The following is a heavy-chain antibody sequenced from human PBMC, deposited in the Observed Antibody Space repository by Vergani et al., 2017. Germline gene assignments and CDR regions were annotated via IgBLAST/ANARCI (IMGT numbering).Heavy chain of an antibody. J-gene: IGHJ6*02. CDR2: ISSSGSTI. CDR1: GFTFSSYE. D-gene: IGHD6-13*01. Sequence: EVQLVESGGGLVQPGGSLRLSCAASGFTFSSYEMNWVRQAPGKGLEWVSYISSSGSTIYYADSVKGRFTISRDNAKNSLYLQMNSLRAEDTAVSYCARGGSSWLYYYYGMDVWGQGTTVTVSS. CDR3: ARGGSSWLYYYYGMDV. V-gene: IGHV3-48*03.